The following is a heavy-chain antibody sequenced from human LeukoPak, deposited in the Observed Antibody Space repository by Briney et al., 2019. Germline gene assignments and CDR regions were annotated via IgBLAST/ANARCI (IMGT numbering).Heavy chain of an antibody. CDR3: ARVLRGYSYGSFDY. CDR2: IYYSGST. J-gene: IGHJ4*02. D-gene: IGHD5-18*01. V-gene: IGHV4-31*03. CDR1: GGSISSGGYY. Sequence: TSETLSLTCTVSGGSISSGGYYWSWIRQHPGKGLEWIGYIYYSGSTYYNPSLKSRVTISVDTSKNQFSLKLSSVTAADTAVYYCARVLRGYSYGSFDYWGKGTLVTVSS.